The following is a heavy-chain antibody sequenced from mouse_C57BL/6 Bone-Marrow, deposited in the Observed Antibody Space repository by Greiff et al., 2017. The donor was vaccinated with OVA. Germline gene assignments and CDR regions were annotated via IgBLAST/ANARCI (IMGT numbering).Heavy chain of an antibody. J-gene: IGHJ3*01. CDR1: GFSLTSYG. CDR2: IWSDGST. Sequence: QVQLKESGPGLVQPSQSLSITCTVSGFSLTSYGVHWVRQSPGKGLEWLGVIWSDGSTDYNAAFISHLSISKDNSKSQVFFKMNSLQADDTAIYYCARNYDYPWFAYWGQGTLVTVSA. V-gene: IGHV2-2*01. CDR3: ARNYDYPWFAY. D-gene: IGHD2-4*01.